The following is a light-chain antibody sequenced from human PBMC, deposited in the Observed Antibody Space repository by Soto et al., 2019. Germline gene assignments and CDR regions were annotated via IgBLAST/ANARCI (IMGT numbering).Light chain of an antibody. CDR2: AAS. Sequence: DIQMTQSPSSLSASVGDRVTITCRASQGIRNDLGWYQQKQGKAPKQLIYAASSLESGVPSRVRGSGYRTEFTLAIGVVQPEYFATYYCRQHNRYPCGFGGGTKVEVK. CDR1: QGIRND. CDR3: RQHNRYPCG. V-gene: IGKV1-17*01. J-gene: IGKJ4*02.